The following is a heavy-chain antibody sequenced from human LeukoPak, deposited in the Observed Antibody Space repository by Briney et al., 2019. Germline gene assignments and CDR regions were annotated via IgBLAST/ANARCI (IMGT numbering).Heavy chain of an antibody. CDR3: AREYYGSGSPPNDAFDI. Sequence: SETLSLTCTVSGGSISSYYWSWIRQPPGKGLEWIGYIYYSGSTNYNPSLKSRVTISVDTSKNQFSLKLSSVTAADTAVYYCAREYYGSGSPPNDAFDIWGQGTMVTVSS. J-gene: IGHJ3*02. D-gene: IGHD3-10*01. CDR1: GGSISSYY. CDR2: IYYSGST. V-gene: IGHV4-59*01.